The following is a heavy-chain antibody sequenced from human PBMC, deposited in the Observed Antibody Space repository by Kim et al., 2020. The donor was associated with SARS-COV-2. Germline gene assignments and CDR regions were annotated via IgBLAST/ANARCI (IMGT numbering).Heavy chain of an antibody. J-gene: IGHJ6*02. CDR3: AKDPMYYDFWSGYLPQDYYYYYGMDV. CDR2: ISYDGSNK. D-gene: IGHD3-3*01. CDR1: GFTFSSYG. V-gene: IGHV3-30*18. Sequence: GGSLRLSCAASGFTFSSYGMHWVRQAPGNGLEWVAVISYDGSNKYYADSVKGRFTISRDNSKNTLYLQMNSLRAEDTAVYYCAKDPMYYDFWSGYLPQDYYYYYGMDVWGQGTTVTVSS.